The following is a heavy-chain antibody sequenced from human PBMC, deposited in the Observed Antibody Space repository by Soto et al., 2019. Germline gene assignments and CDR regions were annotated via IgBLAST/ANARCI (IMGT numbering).Heavy chain of an antibody. CDR2: IYHSGAT. Sequence: SETLSLTCAVSGGSITRDNFFWNWIRQRPGKGLEWIGYIYHSGATYYNPSLRSRVVISIDKAKNHFSLNLTSVTAADTAVYYFAKFEYSGSSGFYYSSGMDVWGQGTTVTVSS. V-gene: IGHV4-31*11. CDR1: GGSITRDNFF. J-gene: IGHJ6*02. CDR3: AKFEYSGSSGFYYSSGMDV. D-gene: IGHD5-12*01.